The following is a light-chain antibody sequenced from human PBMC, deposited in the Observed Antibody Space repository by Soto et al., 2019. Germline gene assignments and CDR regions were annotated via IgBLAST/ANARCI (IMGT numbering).Light chain of an antibody. J-gene: IGKJ1*01. CDR3: QQSYSAPLT. CDR2: DTS. CDR1: QNIFNY. V-gene: IGKV1-39*01. Sequence: DIQMTQSPSSLSASVGDRVTITCRASQNIFNYLNWYQQKPGKAPNLLIYDTSNLQSGVPSRFSGSGYGTDFTLTISSLQREDFAIYQCQQSYSAPLTFGQGTKVEIK.